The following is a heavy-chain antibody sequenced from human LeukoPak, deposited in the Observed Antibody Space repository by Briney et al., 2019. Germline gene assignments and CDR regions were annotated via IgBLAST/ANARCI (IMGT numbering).Heavy chain of an antibody. CDR2: ISSSSSYI. D-gene: IGHD6-6*01. V-gene: IGHV3-21*01. Sequence: PGGSLRLSCAASGFTFSSYSMNWVRQAPGKGLEWVSSISSSSSYIYYADSVKGRFTISRDNAKNSLYLQMNSLRAEDTAVYYCARDTSSPGGGNCYGMDVWGQGTTVTVSS. CDR3: ARDTSSPGGGNCYGMDV. J-gene: IGHJ6*02. CDR1: GFTFSSYS.